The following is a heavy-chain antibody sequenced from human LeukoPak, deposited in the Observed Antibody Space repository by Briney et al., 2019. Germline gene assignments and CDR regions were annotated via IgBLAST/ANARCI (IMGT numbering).Heavy chain of an antibody. D-gene: IGHD1-26*01. V-gene: IGHV1-2*02. J-gene: IGHJ4*02. Sequence: ASVKVSCKASVYTFTGYYMHWVRQAPGQGLEWMGWINPNSGGTNYAQKFQGRVTMTRDTSISTAYMELSRLRSDDTAAYYCARGRRGSYTWDDYWGQGTLVTVSS. CDR2: INPNSGGT. CDR1: VYTFTGYY. CDR3: ARGRRGSYTWDDY.